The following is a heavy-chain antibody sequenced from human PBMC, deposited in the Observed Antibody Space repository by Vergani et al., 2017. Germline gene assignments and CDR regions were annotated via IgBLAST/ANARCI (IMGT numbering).Heavy chain of an antibody. V-gene: IGHV3-48*01. J-gene: IGHJ6*02. D-gene: IGHD4-17*01. CDR3: AGESDTVTTIYYYGMDV. CDR2: ISSSSSNI. Sequence: EVQLVESGGGLVQPGGSLRLSCAASGFTFSSYSMNWVRQAPGKGLEWVSYISSSSSNIYYADSVKGRFTISRDNAKNSLYLQMNSLRAEDTAVYYCAGESDTVTTIYYYGMDVWGQGTTVTVSS. CDR1: GFTFSSYS.